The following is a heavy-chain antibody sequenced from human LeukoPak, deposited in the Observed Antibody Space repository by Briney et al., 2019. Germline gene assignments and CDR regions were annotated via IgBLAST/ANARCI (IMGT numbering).Heavy chain of an antibody. J-gene: IGHJ4*02. D-gene: IGHD3-10*01. CDR2: INPNSGGT. CDR3: ATDLWFGELLSTGRDY. V-gene: IGHV1-2*02. CDR1: GYTFTGYY. Sequence: ASVKVSCKASGYTFTGYYMHWVRQAPGQGLEWRGWINPNSGGTNYAQKFQGRVTMTRDTSISTAYMELSRLRSDDTAVYYCATDLWFGELLSTGRDYWGQGTLVTVSS.